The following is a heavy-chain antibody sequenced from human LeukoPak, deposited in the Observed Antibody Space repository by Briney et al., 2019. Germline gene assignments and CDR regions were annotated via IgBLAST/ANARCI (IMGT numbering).Heavy chain of an antibody. CDR2: IIPIFGTA. CDR3: ARNLYSSGWYRVDY. J-gene: IGHJ4*02. D-gene: IGHD6-19*01. Sequence: GASVKVSCKASGGTFSSYAISWVRQAPGQGLEWMGGIIPIFGTANYAQKFQGRVTITADESTSTAYMELSSLRSGDTAVYYCARNLYSSGWYRVDYWGQGTLVTVSS. V-gene: IGHV1-69*13. CDR1: GGTFSSYA.